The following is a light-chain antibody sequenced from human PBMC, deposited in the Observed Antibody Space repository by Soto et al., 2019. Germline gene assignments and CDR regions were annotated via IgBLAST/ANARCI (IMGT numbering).Light chain of an antibody. CDR3: TQCSNCCPKWT. CDR2: DAS. CDR1: QSVSSY. V-gene: IGKV3-11*01. Sequence: EIVLTQSPATLSLSPWERATLSCRASQSVSSYLGWYQQQPGQAPRLLIYDASNRDTRIPARFRGSGSGIDFPQTISCLEKEDYAINDRTQCSNCCPKWTFG. J-gene: IGKJ1*01.